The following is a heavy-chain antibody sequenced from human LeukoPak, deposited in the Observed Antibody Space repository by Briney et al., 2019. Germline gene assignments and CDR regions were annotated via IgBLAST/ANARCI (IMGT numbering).Heavy chain of an antibody. CDR3: AHSQIGGNWFDP. V-gene: IGHV2-5*08. Sequence: TLSLTCTVSGGSISSYYWSWIRQPPGRALEWLALIYWDDDKRYSPSLKSRLTITKDTSKNQVVLTLTNMDPVDTATYYCAHSQIGGNWFDPWGQGTLVTVSS. CDR1: GGSISSYYW. D-gene: IGHD3-16*01. J-gene: IGHJ5*02. CDR2: IYWDDDK.